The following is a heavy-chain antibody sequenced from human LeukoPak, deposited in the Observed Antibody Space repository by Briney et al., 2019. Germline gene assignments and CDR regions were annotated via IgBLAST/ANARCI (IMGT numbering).Heavy chain of an antibody. D-gene: IGHD3-10*01. Sequence: PSETLSLTCTVSGGSISSSSYYWGWIRQSPGKGLEWIGHIYFSGATYYNPSLNSRVTISIDKSKSQFSLKLGSLTAADTAVYYCARGPPLRVGRGFYYMDVWDKGTTVTVSS. CDR3: ARGPPLRVGRGFYYMDV. V-gene: IGHV4-61*05. CDR1: GGSISSSSYY. CDR2: IYFSGAT. J-gene: IGHJ6*03.